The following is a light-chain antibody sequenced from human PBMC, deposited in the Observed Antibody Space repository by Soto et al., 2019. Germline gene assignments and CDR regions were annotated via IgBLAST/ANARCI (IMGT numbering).Light chain of an antibody. CDR2: GAS. V-gene: IGKV3-20*01. Sequence: ENMLTQPPGTPSLKTGERATLSCRASQSVSSNLAWYQQKPGQAPRLLIYGASNRATGIPDRFSGSGSGTDFTLTISRLEPDDFAVYYCQQYGSSGTFGQGTIVDI. CDR1: QSVSSN. CDR3: QQYGSSGT. J-gene: IGKJ1*01.